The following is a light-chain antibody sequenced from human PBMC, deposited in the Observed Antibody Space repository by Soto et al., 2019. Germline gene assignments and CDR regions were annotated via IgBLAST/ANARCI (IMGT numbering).Light chain of an antibody. CDR2: EGS. Sequence: QSALTQPASVSGSPGQSITISCTGTSSDVGSYNLVSWYQQHPGKAPKLMIYEGSKRPPGVSSRFSGSKSGNTASLTISGLQAEDEADYYCCSYAGSSTPYVFGTGTKVT. V-gene: IGLV2-23*01. CDR3: CSYAGSSTPYV. CDR1: SSDVGSYNL. J-gene: IGLJ1*01.